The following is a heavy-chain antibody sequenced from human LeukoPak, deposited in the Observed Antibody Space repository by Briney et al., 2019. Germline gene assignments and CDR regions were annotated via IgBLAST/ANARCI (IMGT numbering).Heavy chain of an antibody. CDR2: IYYSGST. CDR1: GGSISSSSYY. CDR3: VSSFYVWGSYY. V-gene: IGHV4-39*07. D-gene: IGHD3-16*01. J-gene: IGHJ4*02. Sequence: ASETLSLTCTVSGGSISSSSYYWGWIRQPPGKGLEWIGSIYYSGSTYYNPSLKSRVTISVDTSKNQFSLKLSSVTAADTAVYYCVSSFYVWGSYYWGQGTLVTVSS.